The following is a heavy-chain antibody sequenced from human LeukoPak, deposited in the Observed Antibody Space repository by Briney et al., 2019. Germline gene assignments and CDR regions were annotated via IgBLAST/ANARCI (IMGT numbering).Heavy chain of an antibody. J-gene: IGHJ3*01. V-gene: IGHV6-1*01. CDR2: TYYRSEWYS. CDR3: ARVPTLGAFDL. CDR1: GDSVSNKRAT. Sequence: SQTLSLTCAISGDSVSNKRATWIWIRQSPSRGLEYLGRTYYRSEWYSEYAVSVRSRLTINPDTSKNQFSLHLNSVTPEDTAVYYCARVPTLGAFDLWGPGTMVTVSP.